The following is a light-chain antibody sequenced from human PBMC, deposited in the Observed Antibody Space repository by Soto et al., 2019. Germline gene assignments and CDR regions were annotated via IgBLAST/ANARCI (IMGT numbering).Light chain of an antibody. CDR2: DAS. J-gene: IGKJ2*01. V-gene: IGKV3-11*01. CDR3: QQRRDWPT. Sequence: EIVLTQSPATLSLSPGERATLSCRASQSISSYLAWYQHRPGQAPRLLISDASNRATGIPARFSGSGSGTDFTLTISSLEPEDFAVYYCQQRRDWPTFGQGTKVEIK. CDR1: QSISSY.